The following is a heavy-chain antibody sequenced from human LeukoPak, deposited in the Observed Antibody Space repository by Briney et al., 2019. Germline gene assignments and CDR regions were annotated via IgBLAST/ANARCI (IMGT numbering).Heavy chain of an antibody. CDR3: ARGVTTMVAVDP. J-gene: IGHJ5*02. V-gene: IGHV4-30-2*01. CDR1: GGSISSGGYS. CDR2: IYHSGST. Sequence: SETLSLTCVVSGGSISSGGYSWSWIRQPPGKGLEWIGYIYHSGSTYYNPSLKSRVTISVDRSKNQFSLKLSPVTAADTAVYYCARGVTTMVAVDPWGQGTLVTVSS. D-gene: IGHD5-18*01.